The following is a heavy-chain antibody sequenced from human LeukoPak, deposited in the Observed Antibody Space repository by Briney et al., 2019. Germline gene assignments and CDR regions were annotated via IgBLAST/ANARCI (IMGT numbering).Heavy chain of an antibody. CDR2: ISSSGSTI. V-gene: IGHV3-48*04. D-gene: IGHD3-3*01. CDR3: ARVFSGYDFWSGPTPYGMDV. Sequence: GGSLRLSCAASGFTFSSYVMSWVRQAPGKGLEWVSYISSSGSTIYYADSVKGRFTISRDNAENSLYLQMNSLRAEDTAVYYCARVFSGYDFWSGPTPYGMDVWGQGTTVTVSS. CDR1: GFTFSSYV. J-gene: IGHJ6*02.